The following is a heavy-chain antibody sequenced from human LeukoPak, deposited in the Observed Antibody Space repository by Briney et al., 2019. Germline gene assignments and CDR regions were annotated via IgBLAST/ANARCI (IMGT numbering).Heavy chain of an antibody. J-gene: IGHJ6*03. CDR2: ISGSGGST. V-gene: IGHV3-23*01. CDR3: AKGYGVGATNYYYYYMDV. D-gene: IGHD1-26*01. CDR1: GFTFSSDA. Sequence: PGGSLRLSCAASGFTFSSDAMSWVRQAPGKGLEWVSAISGSGGSTYYADSVKGRFTISRDNSKNTLYLQMNSLRAEDTAVYYCAKGYGVGATNYYYYYMDVWGKGTTVTVSS.